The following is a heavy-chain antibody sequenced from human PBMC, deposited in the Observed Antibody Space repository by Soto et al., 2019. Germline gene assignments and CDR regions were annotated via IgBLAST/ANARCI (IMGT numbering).Heavy chain of an antibody. CDR1: GGSISSYY. V-gene: IGHV4-59*08. D-gene: IGHD3-10*01. CDR2: IYYSGST. Sequence: QVQLQESGPGLVKPSETLSLTCTVSGGSISSYYWSWIRQPPGKGLEWIGYIYYSGSTNYNPSLKIRVTMSVETSKNQFPLKMSSVTAADTAVYYCARLLWSRGDWFDPWCQGTLVTVSS. J-gene: IGHJ5*02. CDR3: ARLLWSRGDWFDP.